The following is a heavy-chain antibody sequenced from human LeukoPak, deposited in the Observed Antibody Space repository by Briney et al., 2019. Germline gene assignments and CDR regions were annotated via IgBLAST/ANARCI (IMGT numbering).Heavy chain of an antibody. V-gene: IGHV1-24*01. CDR3: TTGFTSMAVDYFDY. Sequence: ASVKVSCKVSGYALSEVAMHRVRQAPGKGLEWMGGADPEDGEPFYAQKFQGRVTLTEDTSIDTAYMEVTSLKSEDTAVYYCTTGFTSMAVDYFDYWGQGTLVTVSS. CDR1: GYALSEVA. J-gene: IGHJ4*02. D-gene: IGHD5-24*01. CDR2: ADPEDGEP.